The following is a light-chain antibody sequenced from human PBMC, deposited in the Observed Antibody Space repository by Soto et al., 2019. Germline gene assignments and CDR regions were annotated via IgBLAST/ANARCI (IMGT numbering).Light chain of an antibody. CDR2: GAS. J-gene: IGKJ4*01. CDR1: QSVSSSY. Sequence: EKFMTQSQGTLSLSPDKRAXXSCKASQSVSSSYLAWHQQKPGQAPRILIYGASTRATGIPARFSGSGSGTDFTLTISSLQSEDFAVYYCQQYNSWPLTFAGGTKVAIK. V-gene: IGKV3-15*01. CDR3: QQYNSWPLT.